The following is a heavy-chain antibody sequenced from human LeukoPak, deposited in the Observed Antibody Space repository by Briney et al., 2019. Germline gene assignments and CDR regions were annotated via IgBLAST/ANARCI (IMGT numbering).Heavy chain of an antibody. CDR2: ISCDGSSK. D-gene: IGHD3-22*01. Sequence: GGSLRLSCAASGFTFSSYGMHWVRQAPGKGLEWVAVISCDGSSKYYADSVKGRFTISRDNSKNTLYLQMNSLRAEDTAVYYCAKALYDSSGYDAFDIWGQGTMVTVSS. CDR1: GFTFSSYG. CDR3: AKALYDSSGYDAFDI. J-gene: IGHJ3*02. V-gene: IGHV3-30*18.